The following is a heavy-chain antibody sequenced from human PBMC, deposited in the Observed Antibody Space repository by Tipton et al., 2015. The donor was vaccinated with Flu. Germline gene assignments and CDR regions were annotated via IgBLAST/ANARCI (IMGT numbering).Heavy chain of an antibody. CDR2: IYPDDSDT. Sequence: QSEPEVKKPGESLKISRKGSGSTFSSYWIAWVRQMPGKGLEWMGIIYPDDSDTKYSPSFQGHVTFSVDKSVSTAYLQWSSLKASDTAIYFCVRQNCGGDCYPDYWGQGTLVSVSS. CDR3: VRQNCGGDCYPDY. D-gene: IGHD2-21*02. V-gene: IGHV5-51*01. J-gene: IGHJ4*02. CDR1: GSTFSSYW.